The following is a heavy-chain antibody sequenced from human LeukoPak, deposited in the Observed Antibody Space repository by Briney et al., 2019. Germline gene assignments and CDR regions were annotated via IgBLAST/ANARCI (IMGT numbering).Heavy chain of an antibody. CDR3: ARDLYSSSSFAPLRY. J-gene: IGHJ4*02. CDR2: IYSGGST. Sequence: GGSLRLSCAASGFTFSSYAMSWVRQAPGKGLEWVSVIYSGGSTYYADSVKGRFTISRDNSKNTLYLQMNSLRAEDTAVYYCARDLYSSSSFAPLRYWGQGTLVTVSS. V-gene: IGHV3-66*02. D-gene: IGHD6-6*01. CDR1: GFTFSSYA.